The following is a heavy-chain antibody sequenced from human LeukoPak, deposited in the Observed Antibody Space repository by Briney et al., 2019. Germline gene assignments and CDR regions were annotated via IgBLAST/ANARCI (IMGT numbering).Heavy chain of an antibody. J-gene: IGHJ4*02. D-gene: IGHD4-23*01. Sequence: GGSLRLSCVVSGFTFSGYNMNWVRQAPGKGLEWIAYISSTSAIYYADSVKGRFTISRDNAKSSLFLQMNSLRVDDTAVYYCAREGDGSNSGFAYWGQGTLVTVSS. CDR2: ISSTSAI. CDR3: AREGDGSNSGFAY. V-gene: IGHV3-48*01. CDR1: GFTFSGYN.